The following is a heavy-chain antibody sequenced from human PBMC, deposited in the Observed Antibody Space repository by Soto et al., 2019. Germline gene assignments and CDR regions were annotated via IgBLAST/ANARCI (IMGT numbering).Heavy chain of an antibody. Sequence: QVQLHESGPGLVKPSQTLSLTCTVSGGSISSGDYYWSWIRQPPGKGLEWIGYIYYSGSTYYNPSLKSRVTISVDTSKNQFSLKLSSVTAADTAVYYCARGPYSYYYDSSGPHYNWFDPWGQGTLVTVSS. CDR2: IYYSGST. J-gene: IGHJ5*02. D-gene: IGHD3-22*01. V-gene: IGHV4-30-4*01. CDR3: ARGPYSYYYDSSGPHYNWFDP. CDR1: GGSISSGDYY.